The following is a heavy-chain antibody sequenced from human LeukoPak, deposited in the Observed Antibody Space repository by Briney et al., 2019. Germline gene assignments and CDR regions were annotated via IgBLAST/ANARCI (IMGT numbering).Heavy chain of an antibody. CDR2: IYYSGSA. Sequence: PSETLSLTCTVYGASLGDDNYYWSWIRQHPGEGLEWIGYIYYSGSAYFNPSLKSRLTLSVDTSKRQFSPNLNSVTAADTAVYYCARLYGSGKNYFDSWGQGTLVTVSS. D-gene: IGHD3-10*01. J-gene: IGHJ4*02. V-gene: IGHV4-31*03. CDR3: ARLYGSGKNYFDS. CDR1: GASLGDDNYY.